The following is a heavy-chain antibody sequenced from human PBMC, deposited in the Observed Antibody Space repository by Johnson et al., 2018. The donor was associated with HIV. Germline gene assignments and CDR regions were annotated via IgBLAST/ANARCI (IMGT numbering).Heavy chain of an antibody. CDR1: GFTFSSYG. CDR3: AKDLFTEREDDVFDI. J-gene: IGHJ3*02. Sequence: QVQLVESGGGVVQPGRSLRLSCTASGFTFSSYGMPWVRQAPGKGLEWVAVLWYDGSNKYYADSVKGRFTISRDNSKNTLYLQMNSLRAEDTAVYYCAKDLFTEREDDVFDIWGQGTMVTVSS. D-gene: IGHD1-26*01. V-gene: IGHV3-33*06. CDR2: LWYDGSNK.